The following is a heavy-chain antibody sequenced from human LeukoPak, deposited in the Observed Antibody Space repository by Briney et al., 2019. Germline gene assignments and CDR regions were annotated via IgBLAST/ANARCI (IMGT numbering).Heavy chain of an antibody. V-gene: IGHV3-23*01. J-gene: IGHJ5*02. Sequence: GGSLRLSCAASGFTFSSYAMSWVRQAPGKGLEWVSAISGSGGSTYYADSVKGRFTISRDNSKNTLYLQMNSLRAEDTAVYYCASLVRGVIPSMEFDPWGQGTLVTISS. CDR1: GFTFSSYA. CDR2: ISGSGGST. D-gene: IGHD3-10*01. CDR3: ASLVRGVIPSMEFDP.